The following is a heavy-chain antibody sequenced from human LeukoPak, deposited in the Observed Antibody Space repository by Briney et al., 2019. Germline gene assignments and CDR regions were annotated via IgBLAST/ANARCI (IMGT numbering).Heavy chain of an antibody. CDR3: ARQDNSSWYVYYFDN. CDR2: IFPGDSDT. D-gene: IGHD6-13*01. Sequence: GESLESSWKGSGYSFTSYWSGGVRQMPGKGLEWLGIIFPGDSDTRYSPSFQGRVTISADKSISTAYLQWSSLKASDTAMYYCARQDNSSWYVYYFDNWGQGTLVTVSS. V-gene: IGHV5-51*01. CDR1: GYSFTSYW. J-gene: IGHJ4*02.